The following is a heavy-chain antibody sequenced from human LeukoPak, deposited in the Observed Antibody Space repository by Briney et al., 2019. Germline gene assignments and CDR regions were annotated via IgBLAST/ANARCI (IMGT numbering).Heavy chain of an antibody. V-gene: IGHV3-20*04. D-gene: IGHD2-2*01. CDR1: GFTFDDYG. CDR3: AREVSSTSCYDY. J-gene: IGHJ4*02. Sequence: GGSLRLSCAASGFTFDDYGMSWVRQAPGKGLEWVSCINWNGGSTGYADSVKGRFTISRDNAKNSLYLQMNSLRAEDTAVYYCAREVSSTSCYDYWGQGTLVTVSS. CDR2: INWNGGST.